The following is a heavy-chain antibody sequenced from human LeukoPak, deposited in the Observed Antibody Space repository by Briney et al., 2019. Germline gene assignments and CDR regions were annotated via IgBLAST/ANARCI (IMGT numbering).Heavy chain of an antibody. V-gene: IGHV3-21*01. CDR3: ARDLPHDYYDSLEVDY. D-gene: IGHD3-22*01. J-gene: IGHJ4*02. CDR1: GFTFSSYG. CDR2: ISSSSSYI. Sequence: PGGSLRLSCAASGFTFSSYGMSWVRQAPGKGLEWVSSISSSSSYIYYADSVKGRFTISRDNAKNSLYLQMNSQRAEDTAVYYCARDLPHDYYDSLEVDYWGQGTLVTVSS.